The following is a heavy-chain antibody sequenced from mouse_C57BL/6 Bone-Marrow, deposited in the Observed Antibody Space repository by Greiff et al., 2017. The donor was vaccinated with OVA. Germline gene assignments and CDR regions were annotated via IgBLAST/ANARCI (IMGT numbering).Heavy chain of an antibody. D-gene: IGHD1-1*01. CDR3: TGEGLLLRPFDY. J-gene: IGHJ2*01. CDR2: IRLKSDNYAT. Sequence: DVKLVESGGGLVQPGGSMKLSCVASGFTFSNYWMNWVRQSPEKGLEWVAQIRLKSDNYATHYAESVKGRFTISRDDSKSSVYLQMNNLRAEDTGIYYCTGEGLLLRPFDYWGQGTTLTVSS. CDR1: GFTFSNYW. V-gene: IGHV6-3*01.